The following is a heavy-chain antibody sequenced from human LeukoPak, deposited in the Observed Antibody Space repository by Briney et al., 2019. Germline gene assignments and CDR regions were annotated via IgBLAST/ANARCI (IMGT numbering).Heavy chain of an antibody. CDR1: GFTFSSYG. Sequence: GGTLRLSCAASGFTFSSYGTSWVRQAPGKGLEWVSAISGSGGSTYYADSVKGRFAISRDNSKNTLYLQMNSLRAEDTAVYYCARDGYRLYYYYMDVWGKGTTVTVSS. V-gene: IGHV3-23*01. D-gene: IGHD5-18*01. J-gene: IGHJ6*03. CDR2: ISGSGGST. CDR3: ARDGYRLYYYYMDV.